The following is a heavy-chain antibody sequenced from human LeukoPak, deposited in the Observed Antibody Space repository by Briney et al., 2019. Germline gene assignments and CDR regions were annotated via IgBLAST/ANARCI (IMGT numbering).Heavy chain of an antibody. J-gene: IGHJ3*02. D-gene: IGHD2-2*01. V-gene: IGHV3-53*01. CDR1: GFTVSSNY. Sequence: GGSLRLSCAASGFTVSSNYMSWVRQAPGKGLEWVSVIYSSGSTYYADSVKGRFTISRDNSKNTLYPQMNSLRAEDTAVYYCASRGCSSTSCYFGAFDIWGQGTMVTVSS. CDR2: IYSSGST. CDR3: ASRGCSSTSCYFGAFDI.